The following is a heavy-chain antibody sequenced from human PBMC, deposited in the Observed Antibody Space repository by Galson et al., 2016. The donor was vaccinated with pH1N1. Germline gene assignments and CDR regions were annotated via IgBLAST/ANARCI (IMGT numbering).Heavy chain of an antibody. V-gene: IGHV3-7*01. Sequence: SLRLSCAASGFTFSSYWMTWVRQAPGKGLEWVANMDQDGGEKYYVDSVKGRFTIPRDNAKNSVYLQMNSLRAEDTALYYCARDIATAEIYWGQGTLVTVSS. CDR2: MDQDGGEK. CDR3: ARDIATAEIY. D-gene: IGHD6-13*01. CDR1: GFTFSSYW. J-gene: IGHJ4*02.